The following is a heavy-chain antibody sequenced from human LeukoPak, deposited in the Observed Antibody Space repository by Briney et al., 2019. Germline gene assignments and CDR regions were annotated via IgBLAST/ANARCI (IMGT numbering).Heavy chain of an antibody. CDR1: GFTFSSSW. Sequence: GGSLRLSCAASGFTFSSSWMHWVRQAPGKGLGWVSRITRAGSSTTYADSVKGRFTASRDNAKNTLYLQMDSLRDDDTAVYYCARDPGYESWSPFWGGMDVWGNGTTVIVSS. J-gene: IGHJ6*04. CDR2: ITRAGSST. V-gene: IGHV3-74*01. D-gene: IGHD3-16*01. CDR3: ARDPGYESWSPFWGGMDV.